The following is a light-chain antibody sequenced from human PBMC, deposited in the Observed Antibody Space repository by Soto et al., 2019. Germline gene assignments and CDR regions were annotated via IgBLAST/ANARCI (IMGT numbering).Light chain of an antibody. CDR1: SSNIGGNS. CDR2: DDN. Sequence: QSVLTQPPSVSAAPGQKVTISCSGSSSNIGGNSVSWYQQLPGTAPKLLIYDDNKRPSGNPDRFSGSKSGTSATLGITGFQTGDEADYYCGSWDSSLSAYVFGTGTKVTVL. V-gene: IGLV1-51*01. CDR3: GSWDSSLSAYV. J-gene: IGLJ1*01.